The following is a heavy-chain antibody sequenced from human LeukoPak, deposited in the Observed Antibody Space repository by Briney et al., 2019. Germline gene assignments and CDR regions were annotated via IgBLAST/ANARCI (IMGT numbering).Heavy chain of an antibody. CDR1: GFTFSSYW. V-gene: IGHV3-7*01. CDR3: ARDVLLITGTFYYYYYGMDV. CDR2: IKQDGSEK. Sequence: PGGSLRLSCAASGFTFSSYWMSWVRQAPGKGLEWVANIKQDGSEKYYVDSVKGRFTISRDNAKNSLYLQMNSLRAEDTAVYYCARDVLLITGTFYYYYYGMDVWGQGTTVTVSS. J-gene: IGHJ6*02. D-gene: IGHD1-7*01.